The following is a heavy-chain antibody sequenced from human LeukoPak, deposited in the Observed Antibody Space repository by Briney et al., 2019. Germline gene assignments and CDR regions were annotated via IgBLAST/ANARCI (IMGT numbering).Heavy chain of an antibody. CDR2: ISAYNGNT. J-gene: IGHJ3*02. CDR3: ARDGYEYQLLWAYDAFDI. CDR1: GYTFIGYY. D-gene: IGHD2-2*01. V-gene: IGHV1-18*04. Sequence: GASVKVSCKASGYTFIGYYIHWVRQAPGQGLEWMGWISAYNGNTNYAQKLQGRVTMTTDTSTSTAYMELRSLRSDDTAVYYCARDGYEYQLLWAYDAFDIWGQGTMVTVSS.